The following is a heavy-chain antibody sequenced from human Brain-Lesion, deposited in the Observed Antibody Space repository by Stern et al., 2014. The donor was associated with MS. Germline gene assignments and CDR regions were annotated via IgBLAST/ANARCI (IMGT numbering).Heavy chain of an antibody. D-gene: IGHD1-26*01. CDR1: GGSISSSTYY. CDR3: ARHDSVPRPSQLYSARDRGPGYFDY. J-gene: IGHJ4*02. Sequence: VQLLESGPGLVKPSETLSLTCTVSGGSISSSTYYWAWIRQPPGKGLEWIGNIYYSGFTYYNPSLKSRVTISVDMSKTQFSLKLSSVPAADTAIYYCARHDSVPRPSQLYSARDRGPGYFDYWGQGTLVTVSS. CDR2: IYYSGFT. V-gene: IGHV4-39*01.